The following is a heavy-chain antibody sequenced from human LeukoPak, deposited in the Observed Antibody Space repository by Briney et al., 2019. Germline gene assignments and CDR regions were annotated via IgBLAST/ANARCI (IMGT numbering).Heavy chain of an antibody. CDR2: INAGNGNT. D-gene: IGHD2-2*01. Sequence: ASVKVSCKASGYTFTSYAMHWVRQAPGQRLEWMGWINAGNGNTKYSQRFQGRVTITRDTSASTAYMELSSLRSDDTAVYYCARGPGLDIVLVTWDYWGQGTLVTVSS. V-gene: IGHV1-3*01. CDR1: GYTFTSYA. CDR3: ARGPGLDIVLVTWDY. J-gene: IGHJ4*02.